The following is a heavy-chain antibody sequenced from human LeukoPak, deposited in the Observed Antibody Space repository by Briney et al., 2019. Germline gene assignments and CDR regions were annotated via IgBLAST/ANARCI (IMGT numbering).Heavy chain of an antibody. CDR2: ISYDGSNK. V-gene: IGHV3-30*18. CDR1: GFTFSSYG. J-gene: IGHJ4*02. D-gene: IGHD2-2*01. CDR3: VKELGYCSSSCYNFDY. Sequence: PGGSLRLSCAASGFTFSSYGMHWVRQAPGKGLEWVAVISYDGSNKYYADSVKGRFTISRDNSKNTLYLQMNSLRAEDTAVYYCVKELGYCSSSCYNFDYWGQGTLVTVSS.